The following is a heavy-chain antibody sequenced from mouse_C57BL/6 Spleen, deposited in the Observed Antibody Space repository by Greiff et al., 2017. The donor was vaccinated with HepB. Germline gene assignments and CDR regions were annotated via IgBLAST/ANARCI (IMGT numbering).Heavy chain of an antibody. V-gene: IGHV5-6*01. J-gene: IGHJ4*01. CDR1: GFTFSSYG. CDR3: ARSARDYAMDY. Sequence: EVKLMESGGDLVKPGGSLKLSCAASGFTFSSYGMSWVRQTPDKRLEWVATISSGGSYTYYPDSVKGRFTISRDNAKNTLYLQMSSLKSKDTAMYYCARSARDYAMDYWGQGTSVTVSS. CDR2: ISSGGSYT.